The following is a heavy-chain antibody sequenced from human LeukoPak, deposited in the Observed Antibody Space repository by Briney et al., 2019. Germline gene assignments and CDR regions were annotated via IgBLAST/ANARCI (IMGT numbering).Heavy chain of an antibody. CDR1: GYSISSDYY. CDR3: ARAGSYGSLFDY. V-gene: IGHV4-61*01. D-gene: IGHD5-18*01. J-gene: IGHJ4*02. Sequence: SETLSLTCTVSGYSISSDYYWGWIRQPPGKGLEWIGYIYYSGSTNYNPSLKSRVTISVDTSKNQFSLKLSSVTAADTAVYYCARAGSYGSLFDYWGQGTLVTVSS. CDR2: IYYSGST.